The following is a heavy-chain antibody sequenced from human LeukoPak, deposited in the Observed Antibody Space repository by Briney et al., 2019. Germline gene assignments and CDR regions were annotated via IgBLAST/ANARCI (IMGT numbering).Heavy chain of an antibody. D-gene: IGHD5-18*01. J-gene: IGHJ4*02. CDR3: ARGYSYVTY. CDR2: TEQDGSEK. V-gene: IGHV3-7*01. Sequence: PGGSLRLSCAASGFTFSDFWMKWVRQAPGKGLEEVATTEQDGSEKYYVDSVKGRFAISRDNARNSLYLQMNSLTAEDTAVYYCARGYSYVTYWGQGTLVTVSS. CDR1: GFTFSDFW.